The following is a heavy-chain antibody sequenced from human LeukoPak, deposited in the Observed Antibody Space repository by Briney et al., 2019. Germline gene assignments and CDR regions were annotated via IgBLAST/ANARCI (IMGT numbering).Heavy chain of an antibody. CDR2: THYSGNT. CDR3: AREGAYRTYGDYSPFDF. D-gene: IGHD4-17*01. J-gene: IGHJ5*01. V-gene: IGHV4-59*12. Sequence: SETLSLTCTVSGGSISSYYWSWIRQPPGKGLEWIGTTHYSGNTYYNPSLKSRVTISLDTSKNQFSLRLNSVTAADTAVYYCAREGAYRTYGDYSPFDFWGQGTLVTVSS. CDR1: GGSISSYY.